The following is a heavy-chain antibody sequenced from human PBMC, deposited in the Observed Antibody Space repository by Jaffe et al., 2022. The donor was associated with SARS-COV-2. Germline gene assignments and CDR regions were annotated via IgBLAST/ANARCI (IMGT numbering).Heavy chain of an antibody. D-gene: IGHD6-13*01. CDR1: GFTFSNAW. Sequence: EVQLVESGGGLVKPGGSLRLSCAASGFTFSNAWMSWVRQAPGKGLEWVGRIKSKSDGGTTDYAAPVKGRFTISRDDSKNMLYLQMNSLKAEDTAVYYCTSYSSNWKEGGYWGQGTLVTVSS. J-gene: IGHJ4*02. CDR3: TSYSSNWKEGGY. V-gene: IGHV3-15*01. CDR2: IKSKSDGGTT.